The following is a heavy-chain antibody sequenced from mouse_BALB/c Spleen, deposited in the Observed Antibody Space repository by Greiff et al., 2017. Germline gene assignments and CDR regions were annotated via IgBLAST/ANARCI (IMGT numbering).Heavy chain of an antibody. CDR1: GFTFSSYT. D-gene: IGHD4-1*01. Sequence: EVKLVESGGGLVKPGGSLKLSCAASGFTFSSYTMSWVRQTPEKRLEWVATISSGGSYTYYPDSVKGRFTISRDNAKNTLYLQMSSLKSEDTAMYYCTRDEGLGRRYFDYWGQGTTLTVSS. J-gene: IGHJ2*01. CDR2: ISSGGSYT. V-gene: IGHV5-6-4*01. CDR3: TRDEGLGRRYFDY.